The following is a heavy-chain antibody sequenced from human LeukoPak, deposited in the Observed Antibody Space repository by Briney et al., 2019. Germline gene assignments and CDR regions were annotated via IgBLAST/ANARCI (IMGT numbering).Heavy chain of an antibody. CDR3: ARDQERNAVAGTLGY. CDR2: ISSSSSYI. CDR1: GFTFSSYS. V-gene: IGHV3-21*01. Sequence: GGSLRLSCAASGFTFSSYSMNWVRQAPGKGLEWVSSISSSSSYIYYADSVKGRFTISRDNAKNSLYLKNNSLRAEDTAVYYCARDQERNAVAGTLGYWGQGTLVTVSS. D-gene: IGHD6-19*01. J-gene: IGHJ4*02.